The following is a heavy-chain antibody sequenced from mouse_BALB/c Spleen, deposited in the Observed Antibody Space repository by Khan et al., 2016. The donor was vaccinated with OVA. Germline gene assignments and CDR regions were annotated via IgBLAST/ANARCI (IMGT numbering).Heavy chain of an antibody. CDR2: MIYTGYT. CDR3: ARSTYRYAFAY. V-gene: IGHV3-8*02. Sequence: EVKLLESGPSLVKPSQTLSLTCSVTGDSITSGYWSWIRKFPGNKLEYMGYMIYTGYTDHNPSLKSRIAITRHTSKNQYYLQLNSMTAEDTATYYCARSTYRYAFAYWGQGTRVTVSA. J-gene: IGHJ3*01. CDR1: GDSITSGY. D-gene: IGHD2-14*01.